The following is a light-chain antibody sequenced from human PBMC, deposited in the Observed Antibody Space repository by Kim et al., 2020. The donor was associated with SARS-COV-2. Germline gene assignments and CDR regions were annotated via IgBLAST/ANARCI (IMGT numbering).Light chain of an antibody. Sequence: QSALTQPASVSGSPGQSITISCTGTSSDVGGYNYVSWYQQHPGKAPKLMIYDVSKRPSGVSNRFSGSNSGNTASLTISGLQAEDEADYYCSSYTSSSWVFGGGTQLTVL. CDR3: SSYTSSSWV. V-gene: IGLV2-14*01. CDR1: SSDVGGYNY. CDR2: DVS. J-gene: IGLJ3*02.